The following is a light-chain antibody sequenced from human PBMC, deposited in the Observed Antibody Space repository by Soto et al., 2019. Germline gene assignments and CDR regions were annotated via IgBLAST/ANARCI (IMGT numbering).Light chain of an antibody. J-gene: IGKJ4*01. CDR3: QQRDKWPLT. Sequence: EVVLTQSPATLSLSLGERATLSCTASQSVSSHLAWYQHKPGQAPRLLIYDASNRATRIPARFSGSGSGTYFTLSSSRLEPEDFAVYYCQQRDKWPLTFGGGTKVEFK. CDR2: DAS. CDR1: QSVSSH. V-gene: IGKV3-11*01.